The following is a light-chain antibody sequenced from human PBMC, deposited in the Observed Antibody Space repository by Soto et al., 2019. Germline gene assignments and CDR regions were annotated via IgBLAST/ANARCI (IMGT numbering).Light chain of an antibody. J-gene: IGKJ5*01. CDR3: QQYSNWPPIT. CDR1: QSVSIH. CDR2: DTS. Sequence: ETVMTQSPGTLSVSLWQRAILSCMASQSVSIHLAWYQQKPGQAPRLLIYDTSTRATGIPARFSGSGSGTEFTLTISSLQSEDFAVYYCQQYSNWPPITFGQGTRLEI. V-gene: IGKV3-15*01.